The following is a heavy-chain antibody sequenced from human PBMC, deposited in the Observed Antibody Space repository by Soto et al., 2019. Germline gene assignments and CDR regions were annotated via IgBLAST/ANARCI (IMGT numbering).Heavy chain of an antibody. J-gene: IGHJ4*02. D-gene: IGHD1-7*01. CDR1: GFTFSSYG. CDR2: ISYDGSNK. V-gene: IGHV3-30*18. Sequence: GGSLRLSCAASGFTFSSYGMHWVRQAPGKGLEWVAVISYDGSNKYYADSVKGRFTISRDNSKNTLYLQMNSLRAEDTAVYYCAKDRGRELRYFDYWGQGTLVTVSS. CDR3: AKDRGRELRYFDY.